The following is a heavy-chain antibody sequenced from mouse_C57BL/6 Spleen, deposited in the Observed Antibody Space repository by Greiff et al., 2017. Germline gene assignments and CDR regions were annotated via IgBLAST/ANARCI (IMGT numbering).Heavy chain of an antibody. CDR2: IWSGGST. V-gene: IGHV2-2*01. J-gene: IGHJ4*01. Sequence: VHLVESGPGLVQPSQSLSITCTVSGFSLTSYGVHWVRQSPGKGLEWLGVIWSGGSTDYNAAFISRLSISKDNSKSQVFFKMNSLQADDTAIYYCARNRYYCSSYDYYAMDYWGQGTSVTVSS. CDR3: ARNRYYCSSYDYYAMDY. D-gene: IGHD1-1*01. CDR1: GFSLTSYG.